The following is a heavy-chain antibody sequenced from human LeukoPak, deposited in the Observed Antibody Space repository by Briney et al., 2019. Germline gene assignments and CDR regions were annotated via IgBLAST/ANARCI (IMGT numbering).Heavy chain of an antibody. J-gene: IGHJ4*02. D-gene: IGHD4-23*01. CDR2: IYYSGST. CDR3: ARVGGGNLLSDY. CDR1: GGSISSGDYY. Sequence: PSETLSLTCTVSGGSISSGDYYWSWIRQPPGKGLEWIGYIYYSGSTYYNPSLKSRVTISVDTSKNQFSLKLSSVTAADTAVYYCARVGGGNLLSDYWGQGTLVTVSS. V-gene: IGHV4-30-4*01.